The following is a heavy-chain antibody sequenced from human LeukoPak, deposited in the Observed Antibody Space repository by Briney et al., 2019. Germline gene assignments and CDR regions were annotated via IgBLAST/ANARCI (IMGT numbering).Heavy chain of an antibody. D-gene: IGHD3-22*01. CDR3: TTDPDSSGYYLQNFDY. V-gene: IGHV3-15*01. J-gene: IGHJ4*02. Sequence: GGSLRLSCAASGFTFSNAWMSWVRQAPGKGLEWVGRIKSKTDGGTTDYAAPVKGRFTISRDDSKNTLYLQMNSLKTEDTAVSYCTTDPDSSGYYLQNFDYWGQGTLVTASS. CDR1: GFTFSNAW. CDR2: IKSKTDGGTT.